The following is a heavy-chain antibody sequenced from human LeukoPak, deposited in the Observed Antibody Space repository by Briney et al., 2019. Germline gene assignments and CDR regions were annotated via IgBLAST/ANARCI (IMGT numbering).Heavy chain of an antibody. J-gene: IGHJ3*02. Sequence: GGSLRLSCAAPGFTFSSYGMTWVRQAPGKGLEWVSYISRSGSTIYYADSVKGRFTISRDSAQNSLYLQMNSLRAEDTALYYCARRTGDTFDIWGQGTMVTVSS. D-gene: IGHD3-10*01. CDR3: ARRTGDTFDI. CDR2: ISRSGSTI. CDR1: GFTFSSYG. V-gene: IGHV3-48*03.